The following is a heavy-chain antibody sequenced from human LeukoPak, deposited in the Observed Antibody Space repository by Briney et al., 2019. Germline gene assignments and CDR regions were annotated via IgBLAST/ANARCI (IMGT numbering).Heavy chain of an antibody. Sequence: ASVKVSCKASGYTFAIYYIHWVRQAPGQGLEWMGIINPSSGSTSYTQKFQGRLTMTRDTPTSTVYMEPSSLRSADTAVYYCARAKGLFDHWGEGTLVTVSS. J-gene: IGHJ4*02. CDR3: ARAKGLFDH. CDR1: GYTFAIYY. V-gene: IGHV1-46*01. CDR2: INPSSGST.